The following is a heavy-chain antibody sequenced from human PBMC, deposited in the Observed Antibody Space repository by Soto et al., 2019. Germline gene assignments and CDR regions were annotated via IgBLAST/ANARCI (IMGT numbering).Heavy chain of an antibody. CDR3: AKKRGVDAAGPGNYFDY. V-gene: IGHV3-23*01. D-gene: IGHD5-18*01. CDR2: IIGSGGTT. CDR1: GITFSSYA. Sequence: VQLLESGGGLVQPGGSLRLSCAASGITFSSYAMSWVRQAPGKGLEWVSTIIGSGGTTYYADSVKGRFTVSRDNSENTLSLQMNSLRAEDTAVYYCAKKRGVDAAGPGNYFDYWGQGTLVSVSS. J-gene: IGHJ4*02.